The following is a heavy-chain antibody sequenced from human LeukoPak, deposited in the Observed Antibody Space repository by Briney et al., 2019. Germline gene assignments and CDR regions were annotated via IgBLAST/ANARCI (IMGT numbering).Heavy chain of an antibody. CDR1: GGSISSSSYY. CDR3: ARSAYGGNTRGEPWLFDY. D-gene: IGHD4-23*01. J-gene: IGHJ4*02. CDR2: IYYSGST. Sequence: PSETLSLTCTVSGGSISSSSYYWGWIRQPPGKGLEWIGSIYYSGSTYYNPSLKSRVTISVDTSKNQFSLKLSSVTAADTAVYYCARSAYGGNTRGEPWLFDYWGQGTLVTVSS. V-gene: IGHV4-39*07.